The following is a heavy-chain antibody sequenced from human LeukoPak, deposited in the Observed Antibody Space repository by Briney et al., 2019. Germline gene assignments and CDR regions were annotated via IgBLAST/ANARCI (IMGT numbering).Heavy chain of an antibody. CDR3: ARENRHCSTSSCPLDV. V-gene: IGHV3-53*05. CDR1: GFTVNNNF. D-gene: IGHD2-15*01. J-gene: IGHJ6*04. CDR2: IYSGAVGGSA. Sequence: GGSLRLSCAASGFTVNNNFMNWVRQAPGKGLEWVSDIYSGAVGGSAHYADSVKGRFTTSRDNSKNTVYLQMNSLGVEDTAVYFCARENRHCSTSSCPLDVWGKGTTVTVSS.